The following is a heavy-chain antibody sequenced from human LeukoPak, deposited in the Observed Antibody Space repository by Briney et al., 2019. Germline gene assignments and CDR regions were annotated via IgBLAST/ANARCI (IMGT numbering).Heavy chain of an antibody. CDR1: GFTFSSYG. Sequence: GGSLRLSCAASGFTFSSYGMHWVRQAPGKGLEWVAVIWYDGSNKYYADSVKGRFTISRDNSKNTLYLQMNSLRAEDTAVYYCAKDRYTSSRYYFDYWGQGTLVTVSS. CDR2: IWYDGSNK. D-gene: IGHD6-13*01. J-gene: IGHJ4*02. V-gene: IGHV3-33*06. CDR3: AKDRYTSSRYYFDY.